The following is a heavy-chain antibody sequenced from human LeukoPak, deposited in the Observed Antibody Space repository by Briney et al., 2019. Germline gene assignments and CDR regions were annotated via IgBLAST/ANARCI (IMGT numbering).Heavy chain of an antibody. CDR2: INHSGST. D-gene: IGHD6-19*01. V-gene: IGHV4-39*07. CDR1: GGSISSGGYY. Sequence: SETLSLTCTVSGGSISSGGYYWSWIRQPPGKGLEWIGEINHSGSTNYNPSLKSRVTISVDTSKNQFSLKLSSVTAADTAVYYCARGGIAVAGPFDYWGQGTLVTVSS. CDR3: ARGGIAVAGPFDY. J-gene: IGHJ4*02.